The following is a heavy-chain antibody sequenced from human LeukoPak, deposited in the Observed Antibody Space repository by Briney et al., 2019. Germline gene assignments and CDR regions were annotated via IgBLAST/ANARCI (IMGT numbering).Heavy chain of an antibody. J-gene: IGHJ4*02. CDR1: GFTFSSYW. Sequence: GGSLRLSCAASGFTFSSYWMTWVRQAPGKGLEWVAYMKQDGSEIYYVDPVKGRFTISRDNANNSLYLQMNSLRAEDTALYYCARGVYQFDYWGQGTLVTVSS. CDR2: MKQDGSEI. CDR3: ARGVYQFDY. V-gene: IGHV3-7*01. D-gene: IGHD3-16*02.